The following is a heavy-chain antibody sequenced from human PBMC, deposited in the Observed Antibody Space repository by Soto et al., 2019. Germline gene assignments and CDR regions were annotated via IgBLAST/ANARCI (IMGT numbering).Heavy chain of an antibody. CDR2: IKSKTDGGTT. Sequence: GGTLRVPFSASGVTYSHAGMSWVRQAPGKGLEWVGRIKSKTDGGTTDYAAPVKGRFTISRDDSKNTLYLQMNSLKTEDTAVYYCTPLGLTYSYDSSGSYGMDVWGQETTVTSP. J-gene: IGHJ6*02. D-gene: IGHD3-22*01. CDR3: TPLGLTYSYDSSGSYGMDV. V-gene: IGHV3-15*01. CDR1: GVTYSHAG.